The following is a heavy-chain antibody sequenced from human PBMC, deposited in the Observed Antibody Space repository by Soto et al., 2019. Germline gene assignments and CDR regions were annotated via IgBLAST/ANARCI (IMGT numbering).Heavy chain of an antibody. D-gene: IGHD1-20*01. Sequence: ASVKCSCKASGYSFTSYAIIWVRQAPGQGLEWMGWISTYNGNTNYAQKLQGRLTMTTDSSTTTAYMELRSLRSDDTAVYYCARVSPSGIYFMARFDYWGQGTLVTSPQ. CDR3: ARVSPSGIYFMARFDY. V-gene: IGHV1-18*04. J-gene: IGHJ4*02. CDR2: ISTYNGNT. CDR1: GYSFTSYA.